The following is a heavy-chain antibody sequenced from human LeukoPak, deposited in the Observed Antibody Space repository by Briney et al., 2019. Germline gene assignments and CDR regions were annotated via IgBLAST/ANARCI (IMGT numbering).Heavy chain of an antibody. V-gene: IGHV3-30-3*01. D-gene: IGHD1-1*01. J-gene: IGHJ5*02. Sequence: GGSLRLSCAASEFIFSNFDMYWVRQAPGKGLEWLAVISYDGSIRYYADSVKGRFTISRDNFNNTVHLQMNSLRPDDSALYYCAREDNPLWFDPWGQGTLVTVSS. CDR1: EFIFSNFD. CDR2: ISYDGSIR. CDR3: AREDNPLWFDP.